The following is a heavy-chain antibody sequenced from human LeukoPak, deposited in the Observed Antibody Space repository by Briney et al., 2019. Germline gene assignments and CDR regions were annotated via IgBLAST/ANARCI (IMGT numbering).Heavy chain of an antibody. J-gene: IGHJ4*02. V-gene: IGHV4-39*01. D-gene: IGHD2-2*01. CDR3: ARTIVVVPAGDFFDY. CDR2: MYYGGTT. CDR1: GGSISSKTYY. Sequence: AETLSLTCSVSGGSISSKTYYWGWVRQPPGKGLEWVASMYYGGTTYYNPSLKNRVTISVDTSKNQLSLKVNSVTAADTALYYCARTIVVVPAGDFFDYWGQGSLVTVSS.